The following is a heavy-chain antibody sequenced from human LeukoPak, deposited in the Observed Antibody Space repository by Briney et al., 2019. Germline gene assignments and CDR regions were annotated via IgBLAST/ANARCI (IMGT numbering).Heavy chain of an antibody. V-gene: IGHV3-74*01. Sequence: GGSLRLSCAASGFTFSSDWMHWVRQAPGKGLVCVSYINGDGSSTNYADSVRGRFTISRENAKKTLYRQMNSLGDEDTAVYYCVRGLDSGGVGPLDPVSS. CDR2: INGDGSST. CDR3: VRGLDS. J-gene: IGHJ5*01. CDR1: GFTFSSDW. D-gene: IGHD3-16*01.